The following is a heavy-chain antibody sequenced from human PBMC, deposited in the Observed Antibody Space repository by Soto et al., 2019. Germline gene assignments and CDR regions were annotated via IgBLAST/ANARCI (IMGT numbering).Heavy chain of an antibody. V-gene: IGHV1-18*01. D-gene: IGHD2-2*01. CDR2: ISAYNDYT. CDR3: AKRRYCPSTTCFDY. Sequence: ASVKVSCKASGYTFTSYGISWVRQAPGQGLEWMGWISAYNDYTYYAASVKGRFTISRDNSRNTLYLQMSSLRAEDTAVYYCAKRRYCPSTTCFDYWGQGTLVTVSS. J-gene: IGHJ4*01. CDR1: GYTFTSYG.